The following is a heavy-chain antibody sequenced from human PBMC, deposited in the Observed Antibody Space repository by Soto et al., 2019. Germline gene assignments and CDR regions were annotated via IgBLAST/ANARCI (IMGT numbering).Heavy chain of an antibody. V-gene: IGHV1-46*01. CDR2: INPSGGST. Sequence: QVQLVQSGAEVKKPGASVKVSCKASGYTFTSYYMHWVRQAPGQGLEWMGIINPSGGSTSYAQKFQGRVTMTRDTSTSTVYMELSSLRSEDTAVYYCARDFGVGAYYYYGMDVWGQGTTVTVSS. J-gene: IGHJ6*02. D-gene: IGHD3-3*01. CDR3: ARDFGVGAYYYYGMDV. CDR1: GYTFTSYY.